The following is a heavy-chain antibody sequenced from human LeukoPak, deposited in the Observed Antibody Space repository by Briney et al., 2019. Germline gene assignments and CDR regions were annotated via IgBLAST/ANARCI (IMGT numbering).Heavy chain of an antibody. V-gene: IGHV3-48*01. Sequence: PGGSLRLSCAASGFTFSSYSMNWVRQSRGEGLEGVSYISSSSSTIYYADAVKGRFTISRDNAKNSLYLQMNSLRAEDTAVYYCARGLVEYYYDSSGYYFHYWGQGTLVTVSS. CDR3: ARGLVEYYYDSSGYYFHY. CDR2: ISSSSSTI. J-gene: IGHJ4*02. D-gene: IGHD3-22*01. CDR1: GFTFSSYS.